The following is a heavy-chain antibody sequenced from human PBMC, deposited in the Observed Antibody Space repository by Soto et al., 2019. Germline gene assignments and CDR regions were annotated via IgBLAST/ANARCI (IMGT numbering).Heavy chain of an antibody. CDR2: ISAYNGNT. V-gene: IGHV1-18*01. CDR1: GYTFTSYG. CDR3: ARDLYYDFWSGYYHYYGMDV. J-gene: IGHJ6*02. D-gene: IGHD3-3*01. Sequence: QVQLVQSGAEVKKPGASVKVSCKASGYTFTSYGISWVRQAPGQGLEWMGWISAYNGNTNYAQKLQGRVTMTTDTSTSTAYMELRSLRSDDTAVYYCARDLYYDFWSGYYHYYGMDVWGQGTTVTVSS.